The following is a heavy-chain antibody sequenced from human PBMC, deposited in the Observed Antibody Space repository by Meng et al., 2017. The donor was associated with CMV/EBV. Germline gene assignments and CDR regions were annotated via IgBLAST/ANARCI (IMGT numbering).Heavy chain of an antibody. V-gene: IGHV3-9*01. CDR1: GFTFDDYA. Sequence: SLKISCAASGFTFDDYAMHWVRQAPGKGLEWVSGISWNSGSIGYADSVKGRFTISRDNSKSTLYLQMNILRAEDTAVYYCAKEETSLIVVVPALVDYWGLGTLVTVSS. J-gene: IGHJ4*02. CDR2: ISWNSGSI. CDR3: AKEETSLIVVVPALVDY. D-gene: IGHD2-2*01.